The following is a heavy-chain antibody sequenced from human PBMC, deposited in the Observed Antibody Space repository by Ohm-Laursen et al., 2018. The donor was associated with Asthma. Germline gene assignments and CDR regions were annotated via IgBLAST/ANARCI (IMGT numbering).Heavy chain of an antibody. D-gene: IGHD3-22*01. Sequence: SETLSLTCPVSGGSISVFNWSWIRQPPGKGLEWIGYVFDSGSTHYNPSLKSRVTMSLDMSKNQFSLKLSSVTASDTAVYYCARVRFYETGAYFETFDPWGQGTLVTVSS. V-gene: IGHV4-59*01. J-gene: IGHJ5*02. CDR3: ARVRFYETGAYFETFDP. CDR2: VFDSGST. CDR1: GGSISVFN.